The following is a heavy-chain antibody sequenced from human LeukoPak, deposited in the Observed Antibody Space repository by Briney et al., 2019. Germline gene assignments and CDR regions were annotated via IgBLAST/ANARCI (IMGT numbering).Heavy chain of an antibody. Sequence: PGGSLRLSCAASGFTFSNYAMSWVRQAPGKGLGWVSVISGSGLSTYYADSVKGRFTISRDNSKNTLYLQMNSPRAEDTAVYYCAKGGLYNWFDPWGQGTLVTVSS. D-gene: IGHD5-12*01. J-gene: IGHJ5*02. V-gene: IGHV3-23*01. CDR3: AKGGLYNWFDP. CDR2: ISGSGLST. CDR1: GFTFSNYA.